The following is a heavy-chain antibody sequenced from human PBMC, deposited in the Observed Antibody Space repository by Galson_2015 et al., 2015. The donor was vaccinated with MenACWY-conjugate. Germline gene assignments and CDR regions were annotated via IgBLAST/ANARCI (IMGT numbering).Heavy chain of an antibody. D-gene: IGHD1-26*01. V-gene: IGHV3-74*01. Sequence: SLRLSCAASGFTFSTYWMHWVRQAPGKGLVWVSRINSDGRSTSYADSVKGRFTISRDNAKNTLYLQMNRLRAEDTAVYYCARLGGNYRTTSHFDYWGQGTLVTVSS. CDR1: GFTFSTYW. CDR2: INSDGRST. J-gene: IGHJ4*02. CDR3: ARLGGNYRTTSHFDY.